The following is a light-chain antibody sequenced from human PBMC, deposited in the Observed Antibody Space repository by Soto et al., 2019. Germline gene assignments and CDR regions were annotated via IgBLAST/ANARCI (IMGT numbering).Light chain of an antibody. V-gene: IGKV3-20*01. CDR3: QQSGGAPMYT. CDR1: QSLSRTS. J-gene: IGKJ2*01. CDR2: DAS. Sequence: EIVLTQSADTLSLSPGEGATLSCRASQSLSRTSLAWYQQKPGQAPRLLIYDASSRATGIPDRFSGSGSGTGFTLTISRLEPEDCAVYFCQQSGGAPMYTFGQETKVDIK.